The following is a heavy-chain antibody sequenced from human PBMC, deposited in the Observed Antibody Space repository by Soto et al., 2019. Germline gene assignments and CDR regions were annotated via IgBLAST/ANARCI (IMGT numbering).Heavy chain of an antibody. D-gene: IGHD2-15*01. V-gene: IGHV3-15*07. CDR3: TTDSYSAMVVVRFAY. J-gene: IGHJ4*01. CDR1: CFPFSNAW. Sequence: PGGSLRVSCAGSCFPFSNAWINWVRHVPGKGLEWVGRIKSRALGGTTDFAAPVRGRFAITRDDSRNVAYMQMNSLHTEDTAVYYCTTDSYSAMVVVRFAYWGHGSLVTVSS. CDR2: IKSRALGGTT.